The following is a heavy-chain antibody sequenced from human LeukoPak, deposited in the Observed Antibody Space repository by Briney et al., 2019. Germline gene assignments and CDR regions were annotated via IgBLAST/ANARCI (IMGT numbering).Heavy chain of an antibody. V-gene: IGHV3-21*01. J-gene: IGHJ4*02. CDR3: ARVGVGRFGELLSVDF. D-gene: IGHD3-10*01. CDR1: GFTLSTYT. Sequence: GGSLRLSCAASGFTLSTYTMNWVRQAPGKGLEWVSSITSSSYRFYVDSVKGRFTISRDNAKNSLYLQMNRLRAEDTAVYYCARVGVGRFGELLSVDFWGQGTLVTVSS. CDR2: ITSSSYR.